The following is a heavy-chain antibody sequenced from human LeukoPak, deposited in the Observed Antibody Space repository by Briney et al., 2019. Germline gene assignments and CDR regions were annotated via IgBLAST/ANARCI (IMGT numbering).Heavy chain of an antibody. CDR3: ARGRAWYMDY. V-gene: IGHV4-59*01. J-gene: IGHJ4*02. CDR1: GDSISSYY. D-gene: IGHD6-19*01. CDR2: IYYSGST. Sequence: PSETLSLTCTVSGDSISSYYWSWIRQPPGKGLEWIGYIYYSGSTNYNPSLKSRVTISVDTSKNQFSLKLSSVTAADTAVYYCARGRAWYMDYWGQGTPVTVSS.